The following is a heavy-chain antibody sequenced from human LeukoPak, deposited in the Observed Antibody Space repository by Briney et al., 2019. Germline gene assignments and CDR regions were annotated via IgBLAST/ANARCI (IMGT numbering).Heavy chain of an antibody. Sequence: SETLSLTCTVSGGSISSGSYYWSWLRQPAGKGLEWIGRIYTSGSTNYNPSLKSRVTISVDTSKNQFSLKLSSVTAADTAVYYCARLSTVTTSFDYWGQGTLVTVSS. CDR2: IYTSGST. CDR1: GGSISSGSYY. CDR3: ARLSTVTTSFDY. D-gene: IGHD4-11*01. V-gene: IGHV4-61*02. J-gene: IGHJ4*02.